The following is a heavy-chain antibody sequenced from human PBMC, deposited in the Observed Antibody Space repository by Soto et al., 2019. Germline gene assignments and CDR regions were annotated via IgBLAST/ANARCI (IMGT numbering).Heavy chain of an antibody. Sequence: EVQLVESGGVLVQPGGSLRISCAASGFTFSTYWMHWVRQAPGKGLVWVSRIDSDGSNTNYADSVKGRFTMSRDNAKNKLYLQMNSLRAEDAAVYYGARDWAIGGFDYWGQGTLVTVSS. J-gene: IGHJ4*02. V-gene: IGHV3-74*01. CDR1: GFTFSTYW. CDR3: ARDWAIGGFDY. CDR2: IDSDGSNT. D-gene: IGHD1-26*01.